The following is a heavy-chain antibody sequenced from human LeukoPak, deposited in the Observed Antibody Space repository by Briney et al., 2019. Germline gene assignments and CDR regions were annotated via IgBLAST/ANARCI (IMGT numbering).Heavy chain of an antibody. Sequence: GGSLRLSCAASGSTFSSYWMSWVRQAPGKGLEWVANIKQDGSEKYYVDSVKGRFTISRDNAKNSLYLQMNSLRAEDTAVYYCARRGGYYDSSGYLTAQNWFDPWGQGTLVTVSS. CDR2: IKQDGSEK. CDR3: ARRGGYYDSSGYLTAQNWFDP. V-gene: IGHV3-7*01. D-gene: IGHD3-22*01. J-gene: IGHJ5*02. CDR1: GSTFSSYW.